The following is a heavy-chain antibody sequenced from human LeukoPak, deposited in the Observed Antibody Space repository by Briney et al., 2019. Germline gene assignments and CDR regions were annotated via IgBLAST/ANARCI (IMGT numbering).Heavy chain of an antibody. J-gene: IGHJ3*02. CDR2: ISAYNGNT. CDR3: ARDHREYYYDSSGYFQHRRGDAFDI. CDR1: GYTFTSYG. Sequence: ASVKVSCKASGYTFTSYGISWVRQAPGQGLEWMGWISAYNGNTNYAQKLQGRVTMTTDTSTSTAYMELRSLRSDDTAVYYCARDHREYYYDSSGYFQHRRGDAFDIWGQGTMVTASS. V-gene: IGHV1-18*01. D-gene: IGHD3-22*01.